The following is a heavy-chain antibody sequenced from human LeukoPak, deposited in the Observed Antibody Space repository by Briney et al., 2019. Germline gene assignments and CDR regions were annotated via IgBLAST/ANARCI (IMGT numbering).Heavy chain of an antibody. V-gene: IGHV1-69*01. CDR2: IIPIFGTA. D-gene: IGHD2-2*01. CDR3: ARGSSTSCYHLFCNDWFDP. Sequence: SVKVSCKASGGTFSSYAISWVRQAPGQGLEWMGGIIPIFGTANYAQKFQGRVTITADESTSTAYMELSSLRSEDTAVNYCARGSSTSCYHLFCNDWFDPWGQGTLVTVSS. CDR1: GGTFSSYA. J-gene: IGHJ5*02.